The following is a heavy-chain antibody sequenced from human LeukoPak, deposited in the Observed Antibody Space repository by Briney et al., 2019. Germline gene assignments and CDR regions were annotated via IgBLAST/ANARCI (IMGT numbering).Heavy chain of an antibody. CDR3: ARVGSSGSNDY. CDR1: GGSISTDGYY. CDR2: IYHSGST. V-gene: IGHV4-30-2*01. J-gene: IGHJ4*02. Sequence: SETLSLTCTVPGGSISTDGYYWSWIRQPPGEGLEWIGYIYHSGSTYYNPSLRSRVTVSVDTSNNQFSLNLSSVTAADTAVYYCARVGSSGSNDYWGQGTLVTVSS. D-gene: IGHD3-10*01.